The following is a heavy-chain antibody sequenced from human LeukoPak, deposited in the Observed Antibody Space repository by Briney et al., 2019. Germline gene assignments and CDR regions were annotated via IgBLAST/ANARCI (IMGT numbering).Heavy chain of an antibody. Sequence: GGSVRLSCAASGFTFSNHWMHWVRQGPGKGLVWVSRLNCDGRATTYADSVRGRFAISRDNSKNTLYLQMNSLRAEDTAVYYCAVIVVVTASTAFDIWGQGTMVTLYS. CDR3: AVIVVVTASTAFDI. V-gene: IGHV3-74*01. D-gene: IGHD2-21*02. CDR1: GFTFSNHW. CDR2: LNCDGRAT. J-gene: IGHJ3*02.